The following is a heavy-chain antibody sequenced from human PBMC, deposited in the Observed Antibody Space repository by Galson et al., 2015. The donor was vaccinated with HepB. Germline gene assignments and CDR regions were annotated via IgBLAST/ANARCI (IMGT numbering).Heavy chain of an antibody. CDR2: IYPGDPDP. CDR3: ATVTFGNSALGY. D-gene: IGHD4-23*01. CDR1: GYSFSTYR. V-gene: IGHV5-51*03. Sequence: QSGAEVKKPGESLKISCPGSGYSFSTYRIAWVRQMPGKGLEWVGIIYPGDPDPRYSPSFQGQVTISVDKSITTAYLQWSSLKASDTAMYYCATVTFGNSALGYWGQGT. J-gene: IGHJ4*02.